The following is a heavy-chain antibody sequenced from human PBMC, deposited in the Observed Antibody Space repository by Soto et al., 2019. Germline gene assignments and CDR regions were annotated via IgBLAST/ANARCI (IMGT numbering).Heavy chain of an antibody. J-gene: IGHJ4*02. CDR2: IYYSGST. D-gene: IGHD3-16*02. V-gene: IGHV4-59*01. CDR3: ARSEAFGGVIVPFDY. Sequence: LSLTCTVSGGSISSYYWSWIRQPPGKGLEWIGYIYYSGSTNYNPSLKSRVTISVDTSKNQFSLKLSSVTAADTAVYYCARSEAFGGVIVPFDYWGQGTLVTVS. CDR1: GGSISSYY.